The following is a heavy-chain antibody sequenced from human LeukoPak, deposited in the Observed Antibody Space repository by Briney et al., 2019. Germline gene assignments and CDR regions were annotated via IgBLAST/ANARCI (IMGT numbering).Heavy chain of an antibody. CDR2: ISAYNGNT. Sequence: ASVKVSCKASGYSFTCYGISWVRQAPGQGLEWMGWISAYNGNTNYAQKLQGRVTMTTDTSTSTAYMELRSLRSDDTTVYYCARDSYYYDSSTFDYWGQGTLVTVSS. D-gene: IGHD3-22*01. J-gene: IGHJ4*02. V-gene: IGHV1-18*01. CDR1: GYSFTCYG. CDR3: ARDSYYYDSSTFDY.